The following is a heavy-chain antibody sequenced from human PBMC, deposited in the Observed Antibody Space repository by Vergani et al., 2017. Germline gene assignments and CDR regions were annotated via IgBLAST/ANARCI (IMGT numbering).Heavy chain of an antibody. J-gene: IGHJ4*02. CDR2: ISAYNGNT. CDR1: GYTFTSYG. V-gene: IGHV1-18*01. CDR3: AGEGITMVRGAIDY. D-gene: IGHD3-10*01. Sequence: QVQLVQSGAEVKKPGASVKASCKASGYTFTSYGISWVRQAPGQGLEWMGWISAYNGNTNYAQKLQGRVTMTTDTSTSTAYMELRSLRSDEPAVYYRAGEGITMVRGAIDYWGQGTLVTVSS.